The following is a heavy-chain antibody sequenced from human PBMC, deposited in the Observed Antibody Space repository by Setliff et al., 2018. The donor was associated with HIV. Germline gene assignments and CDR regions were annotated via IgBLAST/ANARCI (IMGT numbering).Heavy chain of an antibody. D-gene: IGHD3-22*01. V-gene: IGHV4-38-2*01. CDR1: GYSISSGYY. J-gene: IGHJ6*02. CDR2: IYHSGST. CDR3: ARADDYYDSSGYYRYYYYGMDV. Sequence: PSETLSLTCAVSGYSISSGYYWGWIRQPPGKGLEWIGSIYHSGSTYYNPSLKSRVTISVDTSKNQFSLKLSSVTAADTAVYYCARADDYYDSSGYYRYYYYGMDVWGQGTTVTSP.